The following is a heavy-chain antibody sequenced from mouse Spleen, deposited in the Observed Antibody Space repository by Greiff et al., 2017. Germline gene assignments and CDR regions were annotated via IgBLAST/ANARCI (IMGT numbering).Heavy chain of an antibody. J-gene: IGHJ1*01. CDR3: ASPSRTTAGYVDV. V-gene: IGHV2-2*01. Sequence: QVQLKESGPGLVQPSQCLSITCTVSGFSLTSYGVHWVRQSPGKGLEWLGVIWSGGSTDYYAAFISRLSTSTDNSKSQVFFKMNSLQADDTAIYYCASPSRTTAGYVDVWGAGTTVTVSS. D-gene: IGHD1-2*01. CDR1: GFSLTSYG. CDR2: IWSGGST.